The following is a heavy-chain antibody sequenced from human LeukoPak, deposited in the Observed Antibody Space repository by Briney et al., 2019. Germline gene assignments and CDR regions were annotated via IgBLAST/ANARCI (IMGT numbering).Heavy chain of an antibody. D-gene: IGHD2-21*02. CDR3: TSNLIHCGGDCYHFDY. V-gene: IGHV3-15*01. CDR1: GFTFSNAW. CDR2: IKSKSDSGTT. Sequence: PGGSLRLSCAASGFTFSNAWMSWVRQAPGKGLEWVGRIKSKSDSGTTDYAAPVKGRFTISRDDSKNTLFLQMNSLKTEDTAVYYCTSNLIHCGGDCYHFDYWGQGTLVTVS. J-gene: IGHJ4*02.